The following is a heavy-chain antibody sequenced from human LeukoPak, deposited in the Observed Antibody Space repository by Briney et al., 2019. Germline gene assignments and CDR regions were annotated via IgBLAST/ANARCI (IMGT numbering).Heavy chain of an antibody. CDR1: GFTFSGHA. D-gene: IGHD7-27*01. J-gene: IGHJ4*02. Sequence: GGSPRLSCAASGFTFSGHAMSWVRQAPGKGLEWVSGISTSGGSTYYGNSVKGRFAISRDNSKNMVYLQMNSLRAEDTAVYYCAKDRPGEAWFDYWGQGTLVTVSS. CDR3: AKDRPGEAWFDY. V-gene: IGHV3-23*01. CDR2: ISTSGGST.